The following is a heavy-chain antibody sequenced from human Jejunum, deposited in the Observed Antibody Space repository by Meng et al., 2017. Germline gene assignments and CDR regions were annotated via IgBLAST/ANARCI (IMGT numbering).Heavy chain of an antibody. CDR3: ARDLLAPPDNGDKIDY. Sequence: GESLKISCTASGFTFSGYWMFWVRQAPGKGLEWVSRIDRDGRTIGYADSVKGRFTISRDNAKNTLYLQMNSLRAEDTAVYYCARDLLAPPDNGDKIDYWGQGTLVTVSS. CDR1: GFTFSGYW. J-gene: IGHJ4*02. CDR2: IDRDGRTI. V-gene: IGHV3-74*01. D-gene: IGHD4-17*01.